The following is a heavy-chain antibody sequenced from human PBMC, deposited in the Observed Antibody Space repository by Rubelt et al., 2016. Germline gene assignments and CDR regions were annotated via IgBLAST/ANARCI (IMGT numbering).Heavy chain of an antibody. CDR3: ARSKDTAMVTDADWYFDL. CDR2: FNAGNGNT. J-gene: IGHJ2*01. V-gene: IGHV1-3*01. CDR1: GYTFTSYA. Sequence: QVQLVQSGAEVKKPGASVKVSCKASGYTFTSYAMHWVRQAPGQRLEWMGWFNAGNGNTKYSQKFQGRVTSTRDTFASTAYMELSSLRSEDPAVYYCARSKDTAMVTDADWYFDLWGRGTLVTVSS. D-gene: IGHD5-18*01.